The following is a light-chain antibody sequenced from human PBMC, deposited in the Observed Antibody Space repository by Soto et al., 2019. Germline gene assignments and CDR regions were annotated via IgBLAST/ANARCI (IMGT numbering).Light chain of an antibody. V-gene: IGKV3-20*01. Sequence: EIVLTQSPCTLSLSPGERSTLSCTASESVSSSYLAWYQQKPGQAPRLLIFGASSRATGTPDRFSGSGSGTDFTLTISRLEPEDFAVYYCQQYGSSPPWTFGQGAKV. CDR1: ESVSSSY. CDR3: QQYGSSPPWT. CDR2: GAS. J-gene: IGKJ1*01.